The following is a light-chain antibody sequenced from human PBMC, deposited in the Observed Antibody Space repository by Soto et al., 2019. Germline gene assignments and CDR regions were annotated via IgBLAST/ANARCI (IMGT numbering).Light chain of an antibody. CDR3: QQYNNWQT. J-gene: IGKJ1*01. CDR1: QSVGTN. CDR2: AAS. V-gene: IGKV3-15*01. Sequence: EIVLTQSPGTLSVSPGERATLSCRASQSVGTNLAWYQQRPGQAPRLLIYAASARATGIPARFSGSGSGTEFTLTISGLQSEDFGLYYCQQYNNWQTFGQGTKVDIK.